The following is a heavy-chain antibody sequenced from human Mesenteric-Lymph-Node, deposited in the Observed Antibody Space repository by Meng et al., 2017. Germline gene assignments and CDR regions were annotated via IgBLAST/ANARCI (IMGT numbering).Heavy chain of an antibody. D-gene: IGHD4-11*01. Sequence: ASVKVSCKASGYTFTGYYMHWVRQAPGQGLEWMGWINPNSGGTNYAQKFQGRVTMTRDTSISTAYMELSRLRSDDTAVYYCARADYSNYETFDYWGQGTLVTVSS. V-gene: IGHV1-2*02. CDR3: ARADYSNYETFDY. CDR1: GYTFTGYY. CDR2: INPNSGGT. J-gene: IGHJ4*02.